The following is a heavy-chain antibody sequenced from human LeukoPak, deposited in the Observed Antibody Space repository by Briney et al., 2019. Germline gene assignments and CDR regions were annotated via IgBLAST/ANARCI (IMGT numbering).Heavy chain of an antibody. CDR3: ASSHTYYYDSSGLF. J-gene: IGHJ4*02. CDR1: GGTFSSYA. Sequence: SVKVSCKASGGTFSSYAISWVRQAPGQGLEWMGGIIPIFGTANYAQKFQGRVTITADESTSTAYMELSSLRSEDTAVYYCASSHTYYYDSSGLFWGQGTLVTVSS. D-gene: IGHD3-22*01. CDR2: IIPIFGTA. V-gene: IGHV1-69*13.